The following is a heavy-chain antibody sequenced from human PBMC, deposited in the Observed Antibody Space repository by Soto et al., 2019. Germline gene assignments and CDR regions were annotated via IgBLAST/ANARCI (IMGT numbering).Heavy chain of an antibody. V-gene: IGHV3-72*01. J-gene: IGHJ4*02. CDR3: VLWVRGLINY. D-gene: IGHD3-10*01. CDR1: GITFSDHD. Sequence: EVQLVESGGGLVQPGGSLRLCCATSGITFSDHDMDWVRQAPGKGLEWLGRSRNRVDKYATDYAASVRGRFTFSRDDSKSSLSLQMRSLKTGDTAMYYCVLWVRGLINYWGQGTLVTVSS. CDR2: SRNRVDKYAT.